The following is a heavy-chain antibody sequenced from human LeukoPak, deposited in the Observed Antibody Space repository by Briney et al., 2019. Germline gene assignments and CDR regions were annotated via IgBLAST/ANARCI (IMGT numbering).Heavy chain of an antibody. CDR3: ARDEEDSSGYYYVRYRSNSYFDY. Sequence: ASVKVSCKASGYTFTSYYMHWVRQAPGQGLEWMGIINPSGGSTSYAQKLQGRVTMTRDTSTSTVYMELSSLRSEDTAVYYCARDEEDSSGYYYVRYRSNSYFDYWGQGTLVTVSS. CDR1: GYTFTSYY. D-gene: IGHD3-22*01. V-gene: IGHV1-46*01. J-gene: IGHJ4*02. CDR2: INPSGGST.